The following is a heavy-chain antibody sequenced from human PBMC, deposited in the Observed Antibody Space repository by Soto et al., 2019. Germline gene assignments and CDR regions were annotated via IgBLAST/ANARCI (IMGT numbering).Heavy chain of an antibody. CDR1: GVSFNNNG. Sequence: QVQLLQSGAEVKKPGSSVKVSCKTSGVSFNNNGIGWVRQAPGHGLEWMGGVSPPFRTSNYARKFQGRISITADASTGTVNLEPSSLTSEDTAQYYCARVLYYGSGSYSPYGMDVWGQGTTVTVSS. D-gene: IGHD3-10*01. CDR2: VSPPFRTS. CDR3: ARVLYYGSGSYSPYGMDV. V-gene: IGHV1-69*01. J-gene: IGHJ6*02.